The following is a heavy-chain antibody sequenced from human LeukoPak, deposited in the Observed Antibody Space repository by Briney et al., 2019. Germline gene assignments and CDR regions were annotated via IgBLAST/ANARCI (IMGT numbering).Heavy chain of an antibody. D-gene: IGHD2-15*01. CDR1: GGSISSGGYY. V-gene: IGHV4-31*03. Sequence: SETLSLTCTVSGGSISSGGYYWSWIRQHPGTGLEWIGYIYYSGSTYYNPSLKSRVTISVDTSKNQFSLKLSSVTAADTAVYYCARAGYCSGGSCYSPASYYYGMDVWGQGTTVTVSS. CDR2: IYYSGST. J-gene: IGHJ6*02. CDR3: ARAGYCSGGSCYSPASYYYGMDV.